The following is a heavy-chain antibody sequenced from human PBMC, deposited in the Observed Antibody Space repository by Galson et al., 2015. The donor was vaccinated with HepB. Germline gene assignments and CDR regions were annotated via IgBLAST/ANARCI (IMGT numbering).Heavy chain of an antibody. Sequence: SLRLSCAASGFTFSTFWMSWVRQAPGKGLEWVANIKKDGSEKYYVDSVKGRFTISRDNAKNSLFLQMNSLRAEDTAVYYCAREVNLGSWGQGTLVTVSS. J-gene: IGHJ5*02. V-gene: IGHV3-7*01. CDR3: AREVNLGS. CDR1: GFTFSTFW. CDR2: IKKDGSEK.